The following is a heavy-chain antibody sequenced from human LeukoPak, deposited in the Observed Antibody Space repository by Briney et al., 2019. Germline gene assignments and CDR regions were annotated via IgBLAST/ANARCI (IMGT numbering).Heavy chain of an antibody. Sequence: PGGSLRLSCAASGFTVSSNYMSWVRQAPGKGLEWVSIIYSGGSTFYADSVKGRFTISRDNSKNTLYLQMNSLRAEDTAVYYCARDGGVATSHAFDIWGQGTMVTVSS. V-gene: IGHV3-53*05. CDR1: GFTVSSNY. J-gene: IGHJ3*02. CDR3: ARDGGVATSHAFDI. CDR2: IYSGGST. D-gene: IGHD3-3*01.